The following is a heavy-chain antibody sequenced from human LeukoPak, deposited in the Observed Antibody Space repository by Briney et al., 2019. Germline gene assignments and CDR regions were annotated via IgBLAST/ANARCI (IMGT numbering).Heavy chain of an antibody. CDR3: AKGGAMIVEALDY. J-gene: IGHJ4*02. Sequence: GGSLRLSCAASGFTFSRYAMSWVRQAPGKGLEWVSAISGSGGSTYYADSVKGRFTISRDNSKNTLYLQMNSLRAEDTAVYYCAKGGAMIVEALDYWGQGTLVTVSS. D-gene: IGHD3-22*01. CDR2: ISGSGGST. CDR1: GFTFSRYA. V-gene: IGHV3-23*01.